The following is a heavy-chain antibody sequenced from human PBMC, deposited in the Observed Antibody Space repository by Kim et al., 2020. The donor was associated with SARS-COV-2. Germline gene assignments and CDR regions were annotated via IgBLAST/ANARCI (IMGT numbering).Heavy chain of an antibody. D-gene: IGHD2-15*01. Sequence: ASVKVSCKVSGYTLTELSMHWVRQAPGKGLEWMGGFDPEDGETIYAQKFQGRVTMTEDTSTDTAYMELSSLRSEDTAVYYCATDLGGRPLPGAFDIWGQGTMVTVSS. CDR3: ATDLGGRPLPGAFDI. CDR1: GYTLTELS. CDR2: FDPEDGET. V-gene: IGHV1-24*01. J-gene: IGHJ3*02.